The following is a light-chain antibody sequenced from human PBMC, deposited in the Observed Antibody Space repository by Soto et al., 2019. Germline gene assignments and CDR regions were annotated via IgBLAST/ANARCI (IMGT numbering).Light chain of an antibody. V-gene: IGKV3-11*01. CDR3: QQCNNWPIT. CDR2: DTS. Sequence: EPVLTQSPAALYLSQGEKASRSCRASQYVSGYLAWYQQKPGQAPRLLIYDTSNRATGTPARFSGSGSGTDFTLTISSLEPEDFALYYCQQCNNWPITFGQGTRLEI. CDR1: QYVSGY. J-gene: IGKJ5*01.